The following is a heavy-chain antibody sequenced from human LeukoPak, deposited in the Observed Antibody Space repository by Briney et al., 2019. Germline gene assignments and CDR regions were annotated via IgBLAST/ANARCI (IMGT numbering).Heavy chain of an antibody. CDR1: GFTFDDYA. V-gene: IGHV3-43*02. D-gene: IGHD6-13*01. J-gene: IGHJ3*02. CDR3: AITRQQVVLGSYAFHT. CDR2: ISGDGGST. Sequence: GGSLRSSCSASGFTFDDYAMHWVRQAPGKGLEWVSLISGDGGSTYYADSVKGRFTISRDNSKNSLYLQMNSLRTEDTALYYCAITRQQVVLGSYAFHTWGQGTMVTVSS.